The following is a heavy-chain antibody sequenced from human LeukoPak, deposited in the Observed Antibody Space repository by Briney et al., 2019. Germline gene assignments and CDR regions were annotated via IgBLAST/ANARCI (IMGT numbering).Heavy chain of an antibody. D-gene: IGHD5-24*01. Sequence: PSETLSLTCTVSGGSTSSYYWSWIRQPPGKGLEWIGYIYYSGSTNYNPSLKSRVTISVDTSKNQFSLKLSSVTAADTAVYYCARVGERWLTIDYWGQGTLVTVSS. CDR1: GGSTSSYY. V-gene: IGHV4-59*01. CDR3: ARVGERWLTIDY. CDR2: IYYSGST. J-gene: IGHJ4*02.